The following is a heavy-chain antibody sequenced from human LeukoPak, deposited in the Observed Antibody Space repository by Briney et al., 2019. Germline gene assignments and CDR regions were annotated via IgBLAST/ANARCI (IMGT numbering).Heavy chain of an antibody. D-gene: IGHD3-22*01. CDR3: ARAWYYYDSSGYYYGY. Sequence: GGSLRLSCAASGFTFSSYSMNWVRQAPGKGLEWVSVIYSGGSTYYADSVKGRFTISRDNSKNTLYLQMNSLRAEDTAVYYCARAWYYYDSSGYYYGYWGQGTLVTVSS. J-gene: IGHJ4*02. CDR2: IYSGGST. CDR1: GFTFSSYS. V-gene: IGHV3-53*01.